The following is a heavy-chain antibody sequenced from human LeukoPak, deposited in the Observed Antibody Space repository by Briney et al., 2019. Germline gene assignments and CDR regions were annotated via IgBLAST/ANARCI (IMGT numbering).Heavy chain of an antibody. CDR2: ITSSATAI. J-gene: IGHJ4*02. V-gene: IGHV3-11*01. D-gene: IGHD6-6*01. CDR1: GFTFSDYY. Sequence: GGSLRLSCAASGFTFSDYYMSWIRQAPGKGLEWVSYITSSATAIYYTDSVKGRFTISRDNAKNSLYLQMNSLRAEDTALYYCAKDIQGSSSGPVDYWGQGTLVTVSS. CDR3: AKDIQGSSSGPVDY.